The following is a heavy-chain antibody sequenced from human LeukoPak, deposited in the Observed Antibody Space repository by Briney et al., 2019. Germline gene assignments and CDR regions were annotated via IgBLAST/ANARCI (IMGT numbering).Heavy chain of an antibody. CDR1: GFTSSSYG. V-gene: IGHV3-30*03. CDR3: ARDGGFFDY. D-gene: IGHD3-16*01. J-gene: IGHJ4*02. Sequence: GGSLRLSCAASGFTSSSYGMHWVRQAPGKGLEWVAIISKDGSIKYYADSVKGRFTVSRDNSKNTLFLQMNSLRAEDTAVYYCARDGGFFDYWGQGTLVTVSS. CDR2: ISKDGSIK.